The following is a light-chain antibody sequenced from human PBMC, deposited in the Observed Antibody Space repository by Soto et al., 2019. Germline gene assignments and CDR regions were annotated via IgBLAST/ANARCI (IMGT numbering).Light chain of an antibody. CDR2: GAS. Sequence: EIVLTQSSGTLSLSPGERATLSGRASQSVSSSYLAWYQQKPGQAPRLLIYGASSRATGIPDRFSGSGSGTDFTLTISRLEPEDFAVYYCQQYGSSQWTFGQGTKVDIK. CDR1: QSVSSSY. V-gene: IGKV3-20*01. CDR3: QQYGSSQWT. J-gene: IGKJ1*01.